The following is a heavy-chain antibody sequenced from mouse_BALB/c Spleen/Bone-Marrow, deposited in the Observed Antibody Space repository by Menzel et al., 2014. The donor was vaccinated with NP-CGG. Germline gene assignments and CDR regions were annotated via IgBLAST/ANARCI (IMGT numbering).Heavy chain of an antibody. V-gene: IGHV14-3*02. J-gene: IGHJ2*01. CDR1: GFNIKDTY. Sequence: EVQLQQSGAELVKPGASVRLSCTASGFNIKDTYIHWVKQRPEQVLEWIGRIDPANGNTKYDPKFQGKATITADTSSNTAYLQLSSLTSEDTAVYYCASYYYGYYFDYWGQGTTLTVSS. CDR3: ASYYYGYYFDY. CDR2: IDPANGNT. D-gene: IGHD1-1*01.